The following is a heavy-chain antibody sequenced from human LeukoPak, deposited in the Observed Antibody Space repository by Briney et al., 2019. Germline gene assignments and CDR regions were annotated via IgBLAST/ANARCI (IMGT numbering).Heavy chain of an antibody. Sequence: KPRGSLRLSGAASGFTFRDFYMSWIRQVPGKGLECVSYISGSGTTIYNADSVKGRFTISRDNAKNSLYLQMNSLRAEDTAVYYCAELGITMIGGVWGKGTTVTISS. V-gene: IGHV3-11*04. CDR3: AELGITMIGGV. J-gene: IGHJ6*04. D-gene: IGHD3-10*02. CDR1: GFTFRDFY. CDR2: ISGSGTTI.